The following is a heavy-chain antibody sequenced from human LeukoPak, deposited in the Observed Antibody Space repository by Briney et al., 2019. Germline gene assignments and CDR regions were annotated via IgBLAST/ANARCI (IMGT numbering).Heavy chain of an antibody. D-gene: IGHD4-23*01. Sequence: PGGSLRLSCAASGFTFSSYSMNWVRQASGKGLEWVSSISSSSSYIYYADSVKGRFTISRDNAKNSLYLQMNSLRAEDTAVYYCARDGATVGHGMDVWGQGTTVTVSS. CDR1: GFTFSSYS. CDR3: ARDGATVGHGMDV. J-gene: IGHJ6*02. V-gene: IGHV3-21*01. CDR2: ISSSSSYI.